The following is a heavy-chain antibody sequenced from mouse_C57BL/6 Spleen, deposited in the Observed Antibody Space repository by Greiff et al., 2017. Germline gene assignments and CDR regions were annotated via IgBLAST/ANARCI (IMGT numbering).Heavy chain of an antibody. CDR3: ARGDGNSDY. Sequence: EVQLQQSGPVLVKPGASVTMSCKASGYTFTDYSMNWVKPSHGKSLEWIGVLHPYNGGTSCNQKFKGKATLTVDKSSSTAYRELNSLTSEDAAVYYCARGDGNSDYWGQGTTLTVSS. CDR2: LHPYNGGT. J-gene: IGHJ2*01. CDR1: GYTFTDYS. D-gene: IGHD2-1*01. V-gene: IGHV1-19*01.